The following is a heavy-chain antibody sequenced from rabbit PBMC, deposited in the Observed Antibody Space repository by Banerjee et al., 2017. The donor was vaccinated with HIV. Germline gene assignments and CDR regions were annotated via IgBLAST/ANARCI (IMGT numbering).Heavy chain of an antibody. Sequence: QEQLEESGGDLVKPEGSLTLTCTASGFSFSSSYWICWVRQAPGKRLEWIGYIYPDYGTTDYASWVNGRFTISLDNAQNTVFLRMTGLTAADTATYFCARGAASSGWGEDLWGPGTLVTVS. CDR1: GFSFSSSYW. CDR3: ARGAASSGWGEDL. V-gene: IGHV1S45*01. D-gene: IGHD4-1*01. CDR2: IYPDYGTT. J-gene: IGHJ4*01.